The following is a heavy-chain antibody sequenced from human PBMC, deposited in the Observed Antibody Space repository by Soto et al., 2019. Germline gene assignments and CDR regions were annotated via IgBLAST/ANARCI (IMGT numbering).Heavy chain of an antibody. V-gene: IGHV3-30*18. D-gene: IGHD3-10*01. CDR3: AKDFKVSGSHYGTLNYYYGMDV. J-gene: IGHJ6*02. CDR1: GFTFSTYG. Sequence: PGGSLRLSCAASGFTFSTYGMQWVRQAPGKGLEWVAVISYDGYLKYYVDAVKGRFTVARDNSKNTLFLEMNSLRVEDTAVYFCAKDFKVSGSHYGTLNYYYGMDVWGQGTTATVSS. CDR2: ISYDGYLK.